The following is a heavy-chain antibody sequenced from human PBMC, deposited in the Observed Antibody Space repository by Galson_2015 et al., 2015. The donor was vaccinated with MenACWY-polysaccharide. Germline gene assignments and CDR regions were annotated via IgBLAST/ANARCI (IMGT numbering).Heavy chain of an antibody. J-gene: IGHJ6*03. Sequence: SLRLSCAASGLRFGSYGMQWVRQAPGKGLEWVALIWYDGSNKYYSEPVKGRFAISRDNSKNTLHLQMNSLRVEDTAVYYCATIRGSAPNYYMDVWGKGTTVTVSS. CDR2: IWYDGSNK. CDR1: GLRFGSYG. CDR3: ATIRGSAPNYYMDV. D-gene: IGHD5-12*01. V-gene: IGHV3-33*03.